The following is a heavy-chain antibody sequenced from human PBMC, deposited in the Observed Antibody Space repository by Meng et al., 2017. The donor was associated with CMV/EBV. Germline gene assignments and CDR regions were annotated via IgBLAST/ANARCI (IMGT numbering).Heavy chain of an antibody. D-gene: IGHD2-2*01. CDR2: IRYDGSNK. CDR3: AKEGWDVVVPAAILYYYYGMDV. CDR1: GFTFSSYG. V-gene: IGHV3-30*02. Sequence: GESLKIPFAASGFTFSSYGMHWVRQAPGKGLEWVAFIRYDGSNKYYADSVKGRFTISRDNSKNTLYLQMNSLRAEDTAVYYCAKEGWDVVVPAAILYYYYGMDVWGQGTTVTVSS. J-gene: IGHJ6*02.